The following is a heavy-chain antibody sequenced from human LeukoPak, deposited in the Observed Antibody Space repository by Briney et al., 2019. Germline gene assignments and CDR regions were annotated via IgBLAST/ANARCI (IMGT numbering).Heavy chain of an antibody. V-gene: IGHV5-51*01. Sequence: GESLMISCKGSGYSFTSYWIGWVRQMPGKGLEWMGIIYPGDSDTRYSPSFQGQVTISADKSISTAYLQWSSLKASDTAMYYCARAYDSSGYYYEYWGQGTLVTVSS. CDR1: GYSFTSYW. CDR3: ARAYDSSGYYYEY. D-gene: IGHD3-22*01. CDR2: IYPGDSDT. J-gene: IGHJ4*02.